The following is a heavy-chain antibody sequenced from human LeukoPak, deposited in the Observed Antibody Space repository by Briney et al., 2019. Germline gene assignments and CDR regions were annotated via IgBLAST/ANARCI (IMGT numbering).Heavy chain of an antibody. J-gene: IGHJ4*02. CDR1: GFTFSSYG. D-gene: IGHD3-22*01. CDR3: ARDSIVVFRRNFDY. Sequence: GRSLRLSCAASGFTFSSYGMHWVRQAPGKGLEWVAVIWYDGSNKYYADSVKGRFIISRDNVKNSLYLQMNSLRAEDTAVYYCARDSIVVFRRNFDYWGQGTLVTVSS. V-gene: IGHV3-33*01. CDR2: IWYDGSNK.